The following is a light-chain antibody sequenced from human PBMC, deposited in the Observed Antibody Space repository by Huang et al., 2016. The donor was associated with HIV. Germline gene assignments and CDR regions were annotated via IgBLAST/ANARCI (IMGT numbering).Light chain of an antibody. CDR1: QTIVHDSDSRNY. CDR3: QQYYSSPFT. CDR2: WAA. J-gene: IGKJ3*01. Sequence: DIVMTQSPDSLAVSLGERATINCKSSQTIVHDSDSRNYLAWYQQKPGPPPKLLIHWAAIRKSGVPDRFIGSGSGTDFTLTISSLQAEDVAVYYCQQYYSSPFTFGPGTNVDI. V-gene: IGKV4-1*01.